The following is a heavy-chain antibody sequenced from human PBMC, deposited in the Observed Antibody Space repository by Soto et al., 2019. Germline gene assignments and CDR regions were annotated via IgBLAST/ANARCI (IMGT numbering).Heavy chain of an antibody. V-gene: IGHV3-48*02. J-gene: IGHJ4*02. CDR2: ISSNSRTI. Sequence: SIRLPCVASGLTFSSYGLNCVRQTTGTGLEWVSYISSNSRTIYYADSVKGRFTISRDNGRDSLYLQMSGLRDEDTAVYYCKSDHCSSTSCSATGIEYWGQRTPLNV. CDR1: GLTFSSYG. D-gene: IGHD2-2*01. CDR3: KSDHCSSTSCSATGIEY.